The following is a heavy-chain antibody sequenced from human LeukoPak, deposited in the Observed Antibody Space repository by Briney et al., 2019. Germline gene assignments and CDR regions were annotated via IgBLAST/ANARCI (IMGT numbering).Heavy chain of an antibody. J-gene: IGHJ4*02. V-gene: IGHV3-43*01. Sequence: GGSLRLSCAASGFTFDEYTMHCVRQVPGKGLEWVSVIGWDSESKYYLESVKGRFTISRDNSKNSLYLQMNSLRTEDTAFYYCAKDRSRSYSSFDAWGQGTLVAVSS. D-gene: IGHD6-19*01. CDR1: GFTFDEYT. CDR3: AKDRSRSYSSFDA. CDR2: IGWDSESK.